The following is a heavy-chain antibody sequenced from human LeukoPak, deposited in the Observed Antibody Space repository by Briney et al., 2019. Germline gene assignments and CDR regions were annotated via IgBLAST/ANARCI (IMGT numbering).Heavy chain of an antibody. J-gene: IGHJ5*02. D-gene: IGHD3-3*01. Sequence: SETLSLTCAVYGGSFSGYYWSWIRQPPGKGLEWIGEINHSGSTYYNPSLKSRVTISVDTSKNQFSLKLSSVTAADTAVYYCARGLTISNWFDPWGQGTLVTVSS. CDR2: INHSGST. V-gene: IGHV4-34*01. CDR1: GGSFSGYY. CDR3: ARGLTISNWFDP.